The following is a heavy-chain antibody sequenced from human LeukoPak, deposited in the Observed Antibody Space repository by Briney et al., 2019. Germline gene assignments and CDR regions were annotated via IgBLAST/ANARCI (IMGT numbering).Heavy chain of an antibody. CDR2: IYYSGST. J-gene: IGHJ6*03. CDR3: ARGGSSSWDYYYMDV. Sequence: SETLSLTCTVSGGSISSSSYYWGWIRQPPGKGLEWIGSIYYSGSTYYNPSLKSRVTISVDTSKNQFSLKLSSVTAADTAVYYCARGGSSSWDYYYMDVWGKGTTVTVSS. D-gene: IGHD6-13*01. CDR1: GGSISSSSYY. V-gene: IGHV4-39*07.